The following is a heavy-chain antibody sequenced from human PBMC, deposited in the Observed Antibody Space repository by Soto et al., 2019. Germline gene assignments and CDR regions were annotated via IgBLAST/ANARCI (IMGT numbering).Heavy chain of an antibody. V-gene: IGHV4-4*07. CDR3: ARVMYYYDSSGYYRDDWYFDL. D-gene: IGHD3-22*01. CDR1: GGSISSYY. Sequence: QVQLQESGPGLVKPSETLSLTCTVSGGSISSYYWSWIRQPAGKGLEWIGRIYTSGSTNYNPSLKSRATMSVDTSKNQFSLKLRSVTAADTAGYYCARVMYYYDSSGYYRDDWYFDLWGRGTLVTVSS. CDR2: IYTSGST. J-gene: IGHJ2*01.